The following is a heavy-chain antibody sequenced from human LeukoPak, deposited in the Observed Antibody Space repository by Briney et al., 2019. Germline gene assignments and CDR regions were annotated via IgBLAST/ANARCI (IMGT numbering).Heavy chain of an antibody. D-gene: IGHD7-27*01. CDR2: ISAYNGNT. CDR1: GYTFTSYG. CDR3: ARGLPWGQNSLYGMDV. J-gene: IGHJ6*02. Sequence: GASVKVSCKASGYTFTSYGVSWVRQAPGQGLEWMGWISAYNGNTNYAQKVQARVTMTRVTSTSTAYMELRSLRSDDTAVYYCARGLPWGQNSLYGMDVWGQGTTVTVSS. V-gene: IGHV1-18*01.